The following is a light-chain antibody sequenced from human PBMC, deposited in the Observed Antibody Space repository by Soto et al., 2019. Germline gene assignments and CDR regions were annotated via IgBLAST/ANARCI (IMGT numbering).Light chain of an antibody. J-gene: IGKJ2*01. Sequence: DIQMTQSPSTLSASVGDRVTITCRASQNIRSWLAWYQQKPGKAPKLLIYKASNLQIGVPSRFSGSGSGTEFILTISSLQPDDFATYYCQQYNSHSRYTFGQGTKLEI. CDR2: KAS. CDR3: QQYNSHSRYT. V-gene: IGKV1-5*03. CDR1: QNIRSW.